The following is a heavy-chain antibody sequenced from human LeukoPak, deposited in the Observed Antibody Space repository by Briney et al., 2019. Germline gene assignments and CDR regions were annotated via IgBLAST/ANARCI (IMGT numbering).Heavy chain of an antibody. J-gene: IGHJ4*02. CDR1: GFTFSSYW. Sequence: GGSLRLSCAASGFTFSSYWMNWVRQAPGKGLEWVANIKQDGSEKYYVDSVKGRFTISRDNPKNTVYLQMNSLRAEDTAVYYCAKERVDTAMWGYWGQGTLVTVSS. D-gene: IGHD5-18*01. CDR2: IKQDGSEK. CDR3: AKERVDTAMWGY. V-gene: IGHV3-7*01.